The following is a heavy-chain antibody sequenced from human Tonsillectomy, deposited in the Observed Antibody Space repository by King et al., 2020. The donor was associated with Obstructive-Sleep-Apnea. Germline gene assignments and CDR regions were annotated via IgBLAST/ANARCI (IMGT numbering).Heavy chain of an antibody. J-gene: IGHJ6*02. Sequence: QLVQSGPEVKKPGASVKVSCKASGYSFTSNYMHWVRQAPGQGLEWMGIINPSGDSTSYAPKFQGRVTMTRDTSTSTVYMELSSLRSDDTAVYYCAGDQNDYGDYYGMDVWGQGTTVTVSS. V-gene: IGHV1-46*01. CDR1: GYSFTSNY. CDR3: AGDQNDYGDYYGMDV. CDR2: INPSGDST. D-gene: IGHD4-17*01.